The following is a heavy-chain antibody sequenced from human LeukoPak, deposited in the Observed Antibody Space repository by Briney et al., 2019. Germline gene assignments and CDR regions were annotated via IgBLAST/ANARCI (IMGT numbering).Heavy chain of an antibody. D-gene: IGHD3-22*01. CDR1: GFTFSSYG. CDR2: ISGSGGST. CDR3: AKATRITMIVVVPSDY. J-gene: IGHJ4*02. V-gene: IGHV3-23*01. Sequence: GGSLRLSCAASGFTFSSYGMSWVRQAPGKGLEWVSAISGSGGSTYYADSVKGRFTISRDNSKNTLYLQMNSLRAEDTAVYYCAKATRITMIVVVPSDYWGQGTLVTVSS.